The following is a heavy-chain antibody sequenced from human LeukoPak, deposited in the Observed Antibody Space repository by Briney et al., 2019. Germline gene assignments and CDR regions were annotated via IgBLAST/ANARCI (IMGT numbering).Heavy chain of an antibody. CDR2: TYTSGDT. CDR1: RASISDNY. Sequence: NPSETLSLTCTVSRASISDNYWSWSRQPAGKALEWIGRTYTSGDTNYNPSLKSRASVSVDTSKNQFYLSLRYVTAADTAVYYCTIGGASGSLAHWGPGTLVTVSS. D-gene: IGHD6-13*01. J-gene: IGHJ4*02. V-gene: IGHV4-4*07. CDR3: TIGGASGSLAH.